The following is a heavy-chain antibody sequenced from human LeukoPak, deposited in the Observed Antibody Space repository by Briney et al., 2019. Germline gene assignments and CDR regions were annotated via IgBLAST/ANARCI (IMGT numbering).Heavy chain of an antibody. J-gene: IGHJ4*02. CDR2: ISGSGGST. CDR1: GFTFSTYW. Sequence: PGGSLRLSCAASGFTFSTYWMTWVRQAPGKGLEWVSAISGSGGSTYYADSVKGRFTISRDNSKNTLYLQMNSLRAEDTAVYYCAKSAGGVGDYYFDYWGQGTLVTVSS. V-gene: IGHV3-23*01. CDR3: AKSAGGVGDYYFDY. D-gene: IGHD2-8*01.